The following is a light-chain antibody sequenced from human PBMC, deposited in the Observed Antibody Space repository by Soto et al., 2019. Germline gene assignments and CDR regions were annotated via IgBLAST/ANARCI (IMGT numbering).Light chain of an antibody. J-gene: IGKJ3*01. CDR1: QSVGTW. CDR3: QHYRRNTWS. CDR2: GAS. Sequence: DIQMTQSPSTLSASVGGRVTITCRASQSVGTWGAWYQQKAGKAPKLLIYGASNLESGVPSRFSGSGSGTEFTLTITTLHPDDFATYFCQHYRRNTWSFGPGTNVD. V-gene: IGKV1-5*01.